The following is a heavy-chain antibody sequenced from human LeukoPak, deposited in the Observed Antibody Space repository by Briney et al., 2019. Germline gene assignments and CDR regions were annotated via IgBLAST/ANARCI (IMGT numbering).Heavy chain of an antibody. CDR1: GFTVSSNY. V-gene: IGHV3-66*01. D-gene: IGHD3-16*01. J-gene: IGHJ6*02. Sequence: GGSLRLSCAASGFTVSSNYMGWVRQAPGKGLEWVSVIYSGGSTYYADSVKGRFTISRDNSKNTLYLQMNSLRAEDTAVYYCAREAGGGSLTQGYYYYGMDVWGQGTTVTVSS. CDR3: AREAGGGSLTQGYYYYGMDV. CDR2: IYSGGST.